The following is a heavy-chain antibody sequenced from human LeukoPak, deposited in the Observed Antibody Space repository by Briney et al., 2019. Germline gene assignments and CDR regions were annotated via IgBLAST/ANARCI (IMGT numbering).Heavy chain of an antibody. V-gene: IGHV3-23*01. CDR2: ISGSGGST. CDR1: GFTFSSYA. Sequence: GGSLRLSCAASGFTFSSYAMSWVRQAPGKGLEWVSAISGSGGSTYYADSVKGRFTIARDNSKNTLYLQMNSLRAEDTAVYYCAKGLVAAWGYFDYWGQGTLVTVSS. CDR3: AKGLVAAWGYFDY. J-gene: IGHJ4*02. D-gene: IGHD6-13*01.